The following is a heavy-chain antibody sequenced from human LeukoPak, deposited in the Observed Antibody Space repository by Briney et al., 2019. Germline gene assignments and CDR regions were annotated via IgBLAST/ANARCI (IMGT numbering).Heavy chain of an antibody. Sequence: ASVKVSCKASGYTFTSYYMHWVRQAPGQGLEWMGWINPNSGGTNYAQKFQGWVTMTRDTSISTAYMELSRLRSDDTAVYYCAREGTGTTDTFDYWGQGTLVTVSS. CDR1: GYTFTSYY. V-gene: IGHV1-2*04. CDR3: AREGTGTTDTFDY. D-gene: IGHD1-1*01. J-gene: IGHJ4*02. CDR2: INPNSGGT.